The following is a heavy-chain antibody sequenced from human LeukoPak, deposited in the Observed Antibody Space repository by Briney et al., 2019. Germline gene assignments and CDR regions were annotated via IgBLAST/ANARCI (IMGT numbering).Heavy chain of an antibody. D-gene: IGHD3-10*01. CDR1: GGSFSGYY. Sequence: SETLSLTCAVYGGSFSGYYWSWIRQPPGKGLEWIGEINHSGSTNYNPSLKSRVTISVDTSKNQFSLKLRSVTAADTAVYYCARRYYGSGSFDYWGQGTLVTVSS. V-gene: IGHV4-34*01. CDR2: INHSGST. CDR3: ARRYYGSGSFDY. J-gene: IGHJ4*02.